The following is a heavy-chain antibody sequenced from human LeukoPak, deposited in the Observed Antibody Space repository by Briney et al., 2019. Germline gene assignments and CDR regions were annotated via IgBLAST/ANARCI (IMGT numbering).Heavy chain of an antibody. V-gene: IGHV3-48*01. D-gene: IGHD6-13*01. Sequence: GGSLRLSCAASGFTFSNYDMNWVRQAPGKGLEWVSSISSGSSTIYYADSVKGRFTISRDNSKNTLYLQMNSLRAEDTAVYYCAKFAVAAAGTQGRRRSFEYYFDYWGQGTLVTVSS. CDR3: AKFAVAAAGTQGRRRSFEYYFDY. CDR1: GFTFSNYD. CDR2: ISSGSSTI. J-gene: IGHJ4*02.